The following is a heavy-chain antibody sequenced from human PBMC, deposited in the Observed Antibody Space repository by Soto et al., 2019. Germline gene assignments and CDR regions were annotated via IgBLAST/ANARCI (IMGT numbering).Heavy chain of an antibody. J-gene: IGHJ1*01. D-gene: IGHD1-26*01. CDR2: ISYDGSNK. V-gene: IGHV3-30-3*01. CDR3: ARDSRRVGATTLPH. CDR1: GFTFSSYA. Sequence: GGSLRLSCAASGFTFSSYAMHWVRQAPGKGLEWVAVISYDGSNKYYADSVKGRFTISRDNSKNTLYLQMNSLRAEDTAVYYCARDSRRVGATTLPHWGQGTLVTVSS.